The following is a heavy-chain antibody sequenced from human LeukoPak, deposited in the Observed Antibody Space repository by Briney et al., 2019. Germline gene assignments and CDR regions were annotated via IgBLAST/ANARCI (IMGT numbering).Heavy chain of an antibody. V-gene: IGHV3-30*04. D-gene: IGHD5-18*01. CDR2: ISYDGSNK. Sequence: GGSLRLSCAASGFTFSSYAMHWVRQAPGKGLEWVAVISYDGSNKYYADSAKGRFTISRDNSKNTLYLQMNSLRAEDTAVYYCARDADGYSDYWGQGTLVTVSS. CDR3: ARDADGYSDY. CDR1: GFTFSSYA. J-gene: IGHJ4*02.